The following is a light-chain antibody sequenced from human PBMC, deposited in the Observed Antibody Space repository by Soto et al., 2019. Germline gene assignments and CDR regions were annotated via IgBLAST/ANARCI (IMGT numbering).Light chain of an antibody. CDR3: QQYGGSVPST. J-gene: IGKJ5*01. CDR1: QSAGSNY. Sequence: EVVLTQSPGTLSLSPGERATLSCRASQSAGSNYLAWYQQKPGQAPRLLISDASKRATGIPDRFSGSGSGTDFTLTISRLEPEDFAVSYCQQYGGSVPSTFGQGTRLEIK. CDR2: DAS. V-gene: IGKV3-20*01.